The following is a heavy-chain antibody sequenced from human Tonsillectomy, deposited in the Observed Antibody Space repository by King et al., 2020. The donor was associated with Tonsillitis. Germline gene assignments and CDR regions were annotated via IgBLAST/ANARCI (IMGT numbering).Heavy chain of an antibody. CDR3: ASRPSFGWELGV. CDR1: VFTFSSYG. V-gene: IGHV3-30-3*01. CDR2: ISYDGSNV. Sequence: VQLVESGGGVVQPGRSLRLSCAASVFTFSSYGMEWVRQAPGKGLEWVTFISYDGSNVFYADSVKGRFTISRDNSKKMLYLQMNSLRPEDTAVYYCASRPSFGWELGVWGQGTLVTVSS. D-gene: IGHD1-26*01. J-gene: IGHJ4*02.